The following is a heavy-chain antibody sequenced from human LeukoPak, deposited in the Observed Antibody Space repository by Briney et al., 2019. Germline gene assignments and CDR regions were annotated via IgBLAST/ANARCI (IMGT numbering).Heavy chain of an antibody. V-gene: IGHV4-59*01. Sequence: SETLSLTCTVSGGSISSYYWSWIRQPPGKGLEWNGYIYYSVSTNYNPSLKSRVTISVDTPKNQFSLKLSSVTAADTAVYYCARAHVGYCSGGSCYSFYHYYMDVWGKGTTVTVSS. CDR1: GGSISSYY. J-gene: IGHJ6*03. CDR2: IYYSVST. D-gene: IGHD2-15*01. CDR3: ARAHVGYCSGGSCYSFYHYYMDV.